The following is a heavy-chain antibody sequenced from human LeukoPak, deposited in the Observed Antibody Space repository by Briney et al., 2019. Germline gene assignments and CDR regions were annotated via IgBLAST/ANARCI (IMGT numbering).Heavy chain of an antibody. V-gene: IGHV4-39*01. CDR2: IYYSGST. CDR3: ARRYCSSTSCYTGLHNWFDP. Sequence: PSETLSLTCTVSGGSISSSSYYWGWIRQPPGKGLEWIGSIYYSGSTYYNPSLKSRVAISVDTSKNQFSLKLSSVTAADTAVYYCARRYCSSTSCYTGLHNWFDPWGQGTLVTVSS. J-gene: IGHJ5*02. CDR1: GGSISSSSYY. D-gene: IGHD2-2*02.